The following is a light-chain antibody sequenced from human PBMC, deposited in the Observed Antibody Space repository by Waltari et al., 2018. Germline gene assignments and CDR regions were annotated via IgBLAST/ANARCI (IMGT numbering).Light chain of an antibody. CDR2: ESS. J-gene: IGLJ3*02. CDR1: SSDVGSYNL. V-gene: IGLV2-23*01. Sequence: QSALTQPASVSGSPGPSITLSCTGTSSDVGSYNLVSWYQHHPGKAPKLMIYESSKRPVGVSYGFSASRVGNSASLTISGRLGEVEADYYCCSNAGSSTWVFGGGTKLTVL. CDR3: CSNAGSSTWV.